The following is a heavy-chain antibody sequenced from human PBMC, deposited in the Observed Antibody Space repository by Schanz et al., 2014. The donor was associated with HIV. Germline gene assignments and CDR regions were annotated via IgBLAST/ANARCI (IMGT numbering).Heavy chain of an antibody. V-gene: IGHV3-33*01. CDR2: IWFDGSNK. CDR3: ARVALAVDGADYGMDV. D-gene: IGHD2-15*01. Sequence: QVQLVESGGGVVQPGRSLRLSCAASGFNFSTYGMHWVRQAPGKGLEWVAIIWFDGSNKYYVDSVKGRFTISRDNSKNTLPLQMYSLRVEDTAVYYCARVALAVDGADYGMDVWGQGTMVTVSS. J-gene: IGHJ6*02. CDR1: GFNFSTYG.